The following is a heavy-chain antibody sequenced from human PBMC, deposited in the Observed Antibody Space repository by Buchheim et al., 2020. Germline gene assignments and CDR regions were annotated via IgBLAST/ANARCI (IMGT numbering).Heavy chain of an antibody. CDR2: ISGGGGNT. D-gene: IGHD1-26*01. J-gene: IGHJ4*02. V-gene: IGHV3-23*04. CDR1: GFTFLTYA. Sequence: EVQLVESGGGLVQPGGSLRLSCAASGFTFLTYAMSWVRQAPGKGLEWVSGISGGGGNTYYADSVKGRFTISRDNSKNTLSLQMNSLRAEDTAVYYCAKVSGGSVSIDYWGQGTL. CDR3: AKVSGGSVSIDY.